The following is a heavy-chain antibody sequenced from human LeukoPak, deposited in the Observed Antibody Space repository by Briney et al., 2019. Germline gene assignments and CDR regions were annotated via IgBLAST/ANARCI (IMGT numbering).Heavy chain of an antibody. CDR3: ARGLRYFDWLFL. CDR1: GGTFSSYA. V-gene: IGHV1-69*06. Sequence: SVKVSCKASGGTFSSYAISWVRQAPGQGLEWMGGIIPIFGTANYAQKFQGRVTITADKSTSTAYMELSSLRFEDTAVYYCARGLRYFDWLFLWGQGTLVTVSS. D-gene: IGHD3-9*01. CDR2: IIPIFGTA. J-gene: IGHJ5*02.